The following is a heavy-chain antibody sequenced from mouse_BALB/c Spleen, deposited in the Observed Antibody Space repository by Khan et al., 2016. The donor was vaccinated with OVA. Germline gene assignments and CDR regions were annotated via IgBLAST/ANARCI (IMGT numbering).Heavy chain of an antibody. J-gene: IGHJ2*01. Sequence: DLVKPGASVKLSCKASGYTFTSYWINWIKQRPGQGLEWIGRIAPGSGSTYYNEMFKGKATLTVDTSSSTAYILLSSLSSEDSAVYCCARDMGGKVALDYRSQGTTLTVSS. CDR3: ARDMGGKVALDY. CDR1: GYTFTSYW. V-gene: IGHV1S41*01. D-gene: IGHD1-1*02. CDR2: IAPGSGST.